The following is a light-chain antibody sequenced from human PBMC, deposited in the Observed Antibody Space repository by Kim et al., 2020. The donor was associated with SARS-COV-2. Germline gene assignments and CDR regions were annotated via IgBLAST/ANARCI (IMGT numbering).Light chain of an antibody. Sequence: EIVLTQSPATLSLSRGERATLSCRASQSVARQLAWYQQKPGQAPRLLIYDASDRATGIPARFSGSGSGTDYTLTITSLEPEDFAVYYCQQRYNWQITFGQGTRLEIK. V-gene: IGKV3-11*01. CDR2: DAS. J-gene: IGKJ5*01. CDR1: QSVARQ. CDR3: QQRYNWQIT.